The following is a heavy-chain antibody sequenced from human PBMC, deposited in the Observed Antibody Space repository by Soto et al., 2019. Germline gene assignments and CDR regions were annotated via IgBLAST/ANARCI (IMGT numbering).Heavy chain of an antibody. CDR1: GFSISRYW. J-gene: IGHJ5*02. CDR2: KKQDGSEE. Sequence: GGSLRLSCAASGFSISRYWMSWVRQAPGKGLEWVADKKQDGSEEYYVDSVKGRFTVSRDNAKNSVYLQLTSLRVEDTALYYCARGGFSYGTWIEHWGQGALVTVSS. D-gene: IGHD5-18*01. V-gene: IGHV3-7*01. CDR3: ARGGFSYGTWIEH.